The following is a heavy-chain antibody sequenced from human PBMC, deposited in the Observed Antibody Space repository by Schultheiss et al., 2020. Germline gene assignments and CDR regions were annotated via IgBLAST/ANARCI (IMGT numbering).Heavy chain of an antibody. CDR3: ARGSYSYGSRYFDY. CDR2: IYYSGST. J-gene: IGHJ4*02. V-gene: IGHV4-31*03. Sequence: SQTLSLTCTVSGGSISSGGYYWSWIRQHPGKGLEWIGYIYYSGSTYYNPSLKSRVTISVDTSKNQVSMNLRSVTAADTAVYYCARGSYSYGSRYFDYWGQGTLVTVSS. CDR1: GGSISSGGYY. D-gene: IGHD5-18*01.